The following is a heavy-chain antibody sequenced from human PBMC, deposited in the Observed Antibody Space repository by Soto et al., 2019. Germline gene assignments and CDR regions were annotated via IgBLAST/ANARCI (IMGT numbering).Heavy chain of an antibody. CDR3: ARVVPAANYYFDY. Sequence: GGSLRLSCAASGFTVSSNYMSWVRQAPGKGLEWVSVIYSGGSTYYADSVKGRFTISRHNSKNTLYLQMNSLRAEDTAVYYCARVVPAANYYFDYWGQGTLVTVSS. CDR2: IYSGGST. D-gene: IGHD2-2*01. V-gene: IGHV3-53*04. J-gene: IGHJ4*02. CDR1: GFTVSSNY.